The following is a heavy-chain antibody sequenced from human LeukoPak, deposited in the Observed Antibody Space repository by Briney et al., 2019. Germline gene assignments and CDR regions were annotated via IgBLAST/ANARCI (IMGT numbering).Heavy chain of an antibody. CDR3: AKSGPYYYDY. Sequence: GGSLRLSCAASGFTFSTYGMSWVRQAPGKGLEWVSTFGGGGASVYYADSVKGRFTVSRDNSKNTLYLQMNSQRVEDTAVYYCAKSGPYYYDYWGQGTLVTVSS. CDR2: FGGGGASV. J-gene: IGHJ4*02. V-gene: IGHV3-23*01. D-gene: IGHD3-10*01. CDR1: GFTFSTYG.